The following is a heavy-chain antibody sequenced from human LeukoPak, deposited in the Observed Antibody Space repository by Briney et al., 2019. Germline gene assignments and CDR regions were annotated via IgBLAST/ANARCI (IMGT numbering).Heavy chain of an antibody. Sequence: SQTLSLTCTVSDGSISSGDYYWSWIRQPPGKGLEWIGYIYYSGSTYYNPSLKSRVTISVDTSKNQFSLKLSSVTAADTAVYYCARAPDDLLHGRAFDIWGQGTMVTVSS. CDR1: DGSISSGDYY. V-gene: IGHV4-30-4*01. CDR3: ARAPDDLLHGRAFDI. D-gene: IGHD2-15*01. J-gene: IGHJ3*02. CDR2: IYYSGST.